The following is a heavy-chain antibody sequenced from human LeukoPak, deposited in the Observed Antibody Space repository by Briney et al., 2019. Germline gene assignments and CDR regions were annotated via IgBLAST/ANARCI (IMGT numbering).Heavy chain of an antibody. Sequence: GSSVKVSCKASGGTFISYAISWVRQARGQGLEWMGRIIPILGTANYAQKFQGRVTITTDESTSTAYMELSSLRSEDTAVYYCARGTSRYYDSSGYLDWGQGTLVTVSS. D-gene: IGHD3-22*01. CDR3: ARGTSRYYDSSGYLD. V-gene: IGHV1-69*11. CDR1: GGTFISYA. CDR2: IIPILGTA. J-gene: IGHJ4*02.